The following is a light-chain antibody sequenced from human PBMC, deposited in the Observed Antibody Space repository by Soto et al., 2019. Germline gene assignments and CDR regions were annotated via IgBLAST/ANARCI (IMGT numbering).Light chain of an antibody. Sequence: EIVMTQSPVTLSVSPGERATLSCRASQSVSTNLAWYQQKPGQAPRLLIYAGSTRATGIPASFSGGGSGTEFTLTISSLQSEDFEVYYCQQYAKWPWTFGQGTKVEIK. V-gene: IGKV3-15*01. J-gene: IGKJ1*01. CDR3: QQYAKWPWT. CDR2: AGS. CDR1: QSVSTN.